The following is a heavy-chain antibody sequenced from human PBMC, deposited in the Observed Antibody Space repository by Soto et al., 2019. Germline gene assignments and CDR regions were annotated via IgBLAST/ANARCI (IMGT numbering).Heavy chain of an antibody. Sequence: EVQLVESGGGLVQPGGSLRLSCVASGFTFSTDSMNWVRQAPGKGLEWVAHISTSGATRYYADSMKGRFTISRDNAKTSLYLQMDSLRNEDTAVYYCARFFGRGFDYWGQGTLVTVSS. CDR2: ISTSGATR. CDR1: GFTFSTDS. V-gene: IGHV3-48*02. D-gene: IGHD3-10*01. J-gene: IGHJ4*02. CDR3: ARFFGRGFDY.